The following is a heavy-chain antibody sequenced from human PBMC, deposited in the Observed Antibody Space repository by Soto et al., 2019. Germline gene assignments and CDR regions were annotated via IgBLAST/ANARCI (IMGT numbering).Heavy chain of an antibody. V-gene: IGHV1-3*04. CDR1: GYTFANYA. CDR2: INTGKGNT. Sequence: QVQLVQSGAEVKKPGASVKVSCKAFGYTFANYAIHWVRQAPGQRPEWMGWINTGKGNTEYSQEIQDRVTITRDTSASTAYLELSGLRSEDTAIYYCARAGHDCRTTKCYVLDYWGQGTLVTVSS. J-gene: IGHJ4*02. D-gene: IGHD2-2*01. CDR3: ARAGHDCRTTKCYVLDY.